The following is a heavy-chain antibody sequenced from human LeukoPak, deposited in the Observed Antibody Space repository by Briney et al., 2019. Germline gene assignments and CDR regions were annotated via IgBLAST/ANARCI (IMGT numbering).Heavy chain of an antibody. CDR3: AKLLGTATTYDS. Sequence: GGSLTLSCAASGFTFSGNWMSWVRQAPGKGLEWVASINPDGSQKLYVDSVKGRLTISRDNTKSSLYLQMNSLGAEDTAMYYRAKLLGTATTYDSWGQGTRVTVSS. D-gene: IGHD5-24*01. CDR2: INPDGSQK. CDR1: GFTFSGNW. J-gene: IGHJ4*02. V-gene: IGHV3-7*01.